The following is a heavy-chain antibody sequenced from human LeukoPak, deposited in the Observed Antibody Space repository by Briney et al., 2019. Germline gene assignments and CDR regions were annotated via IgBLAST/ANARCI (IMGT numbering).Heavy chain of an antibody. CDR3: ARVQQYSYGLWFDP. CDR1: GLTFSSHE. V-gene: IGHV3-48*03. J-gene: IGHJ5*02. Sequence: PGGSLRLSCAASGLTFSSHEMNWVRQAPGKGLEWVSYISRSGSTIYYAHSVKGRFTISRDNAKNSLYLQMNSLRAEDTAVYYCARVQQYSYGLWFDPWGQGTLVTVSS. CDR2: ISRSGSTI. D-gene: IGHD5-18*01.